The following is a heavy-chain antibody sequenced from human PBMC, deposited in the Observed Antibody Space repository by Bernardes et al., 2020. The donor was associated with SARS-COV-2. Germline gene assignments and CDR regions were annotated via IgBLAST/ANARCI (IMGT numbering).Heavy chain of an antibody. D-gene: IGHD6-13*01. J-gene: IGHJ4*02. CDR1: GFTFSSYA. V-gene: IGHV3-30-3*01. Sequence: GGSLRLSCAASGFTFSSYAMHWVRPAPGKGLEWVAVISYDGSNKYYADSVKGRFTISRDNSKNTLYLQMNSLRAEDTAVYYCARDLISSGRAAAVGSSLYYWGQGTLDTVSS. CDR3: ARDLISSGRAAAVGSSLYY. CDR2: ISYDGSNK.